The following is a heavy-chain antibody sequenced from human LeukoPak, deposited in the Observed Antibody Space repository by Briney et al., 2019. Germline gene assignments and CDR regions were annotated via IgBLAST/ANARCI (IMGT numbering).Heavy chain of an antibody. CDR1: GFTVSSNY. D-gene: IGHD3-10*01. CDR3: AKVSRPRFVTMVRGVIGIDY. CDR2: IYSGGST. Sequence: GGSLRLSCAASGFTVSSNYMSWVRQAPGKGLEWVSVIYSGGSTYYADSVKGRFTISRDNSKNTLYLQMNSLRAEDTAVYYCAKVSRPRFVTMVRGVIGIDYWGQGTLVTVSS. V-gene: IGHV3-66*01. J-gene: IGHJ4*02.